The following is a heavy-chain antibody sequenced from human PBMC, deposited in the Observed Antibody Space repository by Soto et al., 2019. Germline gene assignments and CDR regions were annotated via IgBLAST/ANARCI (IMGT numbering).Heavy chain of an antibody. CDR1: GFTFSSYA. D-gene: IGHD1-1*01. CDR2: TSYDGNNE. CDR3: AKDKGVFNWATSYFDY. V-gene: IGHV3-30*18. J-gene: IGHJ4*02. Sequence: GGSLRLSCAASGFTFSSYAMHWVRQAPGKGLEWVALTSYDGNNEYYTDSVKGRFTVSRDNSKNTLFLQMNSLRPEDTSVYYCAKDKGVFNWATSYFDYWGQGALVTVSS.